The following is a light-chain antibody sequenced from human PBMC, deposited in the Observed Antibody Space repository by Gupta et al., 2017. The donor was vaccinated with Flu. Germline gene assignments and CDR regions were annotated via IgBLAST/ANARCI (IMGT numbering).Light chain of an antibody. CDR3: QQRANWRLI. CDR2: DSD. V-gene: IGKV3-11*01. Sequence: GDSATLSCSASQSVATFLAWYQQKHGQSPLLLIYDSDKRATDIPGRFSGSGSGTDFTLTISNLEPEDFAVYYCQQRANWRLIFGGGTRVELK. J-gene: IGKJ4*01. CDR1: QSVATF.